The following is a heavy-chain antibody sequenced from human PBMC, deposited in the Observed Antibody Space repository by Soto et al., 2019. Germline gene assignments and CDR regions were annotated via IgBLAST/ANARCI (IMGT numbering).Heavy chain of an antibody. V-gene: IGHV4-31*03. J-gene: IGHJ5*02. D-gene: IGHD3-10*01. CDR3: AREKLLWFGEPKGYWFDP. Sequence: PSETLSLTCTVSGCTISSGGYYWSWIRQHPGKGLEWIGYIYYSGSTYYNPSLKSRVTISVDTSKNQFSLKLSFVTAADTAVYYCAREKLLWFGEPKGYWFDPWGQGTLVTVSS. CDR2: IYYSGST. CDR1: GCTISSGGYY.